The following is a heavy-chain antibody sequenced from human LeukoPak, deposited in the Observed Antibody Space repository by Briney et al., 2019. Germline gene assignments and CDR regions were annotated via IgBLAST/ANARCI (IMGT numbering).Heavy chain of an antibody. V-gene: IGHV3-11*01. CDR1: GFTVSDFY. CDR2: ISRSDTTV. D-gene: IGHD3-16*01. CDR3: ARDSPYYDDAFDI. Sequence: KPGGSLRLSCAVSGFTVSDFYMSWIRQAPGKGLEWVSYISRSDTTVQYADSAKGRFTISRDNARDSLYLQMNSLRAEDTAIYYCARDSPYYDDAFDIWGQGTMVTVSS. J-gene: IGHJ3*02.